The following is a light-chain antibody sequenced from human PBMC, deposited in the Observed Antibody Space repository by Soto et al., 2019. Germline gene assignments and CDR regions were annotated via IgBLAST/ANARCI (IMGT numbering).Light chain of an antibody. CDR3: QQYNNWPQT. CDR1: QSVSVN. V-gene: IGKV3-15*01. CDR2: GAS. J-gene: IGKJ1*01. Sequence: EIMMTQSPITLSVSPGERATLSCRASQSVSVNLAWYQQKPGQAPRLLIYGASTRATGIPARFSGSGSGTEFTLTISSLQSEDFAVYYCQQYNNWPQTFGQGTKVEIK.